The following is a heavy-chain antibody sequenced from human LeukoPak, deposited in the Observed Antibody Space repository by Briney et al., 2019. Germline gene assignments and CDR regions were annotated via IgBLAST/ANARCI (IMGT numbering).Heavy chain of an antibody. V-gene: IGHV4-39*01. CDR1: GGSISSSSYY. CDR2: IYYSGST. J-gene: IGHJ4*02. D-gene: IGHD2-8*01. Sequence: NPSETLSLTCTVSGGSISSSSYYWGWIRQPPGKGLEWIGSIYYSGSTYYNPSLKSRVTISVDTSKNQFSLKLSSVTAADTAVYYCARHQWSQIDYWGQGTLVTVSS. CDR3: ARHQWSQIDY.